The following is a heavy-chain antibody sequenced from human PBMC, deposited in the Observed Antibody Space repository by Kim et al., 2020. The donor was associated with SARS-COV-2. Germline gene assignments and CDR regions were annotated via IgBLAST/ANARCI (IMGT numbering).Heavy chain of an antibody. Sequence: SVKVSCKASGGTFSSYAISWVRQAPGQGLEWMGGIIPIFGTANYAQKFQGRVTITADESTSTAYMELSSLRSEDTAVYYCARGVDIAVAGTPRCGFDYWGQGTLVTVSS. J-gene: IGHJ4*02. D-gene: IGHD6-19*01. CDR3: ARGVDIAVAGTPRCGFDY. CDR2: IIPIFGTA. CDR1: GGTFSSYA. V-gene: IGHV1-69*13.